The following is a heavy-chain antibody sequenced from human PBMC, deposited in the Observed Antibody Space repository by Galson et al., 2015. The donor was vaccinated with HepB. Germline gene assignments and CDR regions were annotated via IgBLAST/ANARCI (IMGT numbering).Heavy chain of an antibody. Sequence: SVKVSCKASGYTFTSYGISWVRQAPGQGLEWMGRIIPILGIANYAQKFQGRVTITADKSTSTAYMELSSLRSEDTAVYYCARVSYDILTGYYFDYWGQGTLVTVSS. CDR3: ARVSYDILTGYYFDY. CDR1: GYTFTSYG. D-gene: IGHD3-9*01. J-gene: IGHJ4*02. V-gene: IGHV1-69*04. CDR2: IIPILGIA.